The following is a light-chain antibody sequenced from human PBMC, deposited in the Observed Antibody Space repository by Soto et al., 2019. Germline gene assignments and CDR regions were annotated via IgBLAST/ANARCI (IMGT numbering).Light chain of an antibody. CDR1: QSINNW. CDR3: QQYNSYWT. CDR2: KAS. Sequence: DIQMTQSPSTLSASVGDRVTITCRASQSINNWLAWYQQKPGKAPKLLIYKASSLESGVPSRFSGSGSGTEFTLTISSLQPDAVATYYCQQYNSYWTFGQGTKVEIK. J-gene: IGKJ1*01. V-gene: IGKV1-5*03.